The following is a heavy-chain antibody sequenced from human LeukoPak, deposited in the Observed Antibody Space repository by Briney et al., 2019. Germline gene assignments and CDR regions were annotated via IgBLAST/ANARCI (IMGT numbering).Heavy chain of an antibody. CDR2: ISGSGGST. J-gene: IGHJ6*02. CDR3: AKDSFREGGYYYVYYYYGMDV. D-gene: IGHD3-22*01. Sequence: GGSLRLSCAASGFTFSSYAMSWVRQAPGKGLEWVSAISGSGGSTYYADSVKGRFTISRDNSKNTLYLQMNSLRAEDTAVYYCAKDSFREGGYYYVYYYYGMDVWGQGTTVTVSS. CDR1: GFTFSSYA. V-gene: IGHV3-23*01.